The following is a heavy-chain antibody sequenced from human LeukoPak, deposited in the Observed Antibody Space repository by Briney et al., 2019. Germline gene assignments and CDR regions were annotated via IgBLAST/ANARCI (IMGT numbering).Heavy chain of an antibody. V-gene: IGHV3-23*01. CDR1: GFTFTSYA. Sequence: GGSLRLSCAASGFTFTSYAMNWVRQAPGKGLEWVSGISGSGGSTYYADSVTGRFSISRDNSKNTLYLQLNSLRVEDTAEYYCAKAHGGSYHSGIDWGQGTLVIVSS. D-gene: IGHD1-26*01. CDR2: ISGSGGST. J-gene: IGHJ4*02. CDR3: AKAHGGSYHSGID.